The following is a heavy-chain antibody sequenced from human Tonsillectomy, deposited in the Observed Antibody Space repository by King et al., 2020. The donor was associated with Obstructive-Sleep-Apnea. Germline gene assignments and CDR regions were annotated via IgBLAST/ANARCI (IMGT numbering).Heavy chain of an antibody. CDR2: IYYSGRN. Sequence: QLQESGPGLVKPSETLSLSCTVSGGSISSSNDYWGWIRQPPGKGLELIGNIYYSGRNYYNPSLKSRVTIAVDTSKNTFSLKVSSVTAADTAVYYCARDPYSSGWYWYFDLWGRGTLVTVSS. D-gene: IGHD6-19*01. CDR1: GGSISSSNDY. J-gene: IGHJ2*01. V-gene: IGHV4-39*07. CDR3: ARDPYSSGWYWYFDL.